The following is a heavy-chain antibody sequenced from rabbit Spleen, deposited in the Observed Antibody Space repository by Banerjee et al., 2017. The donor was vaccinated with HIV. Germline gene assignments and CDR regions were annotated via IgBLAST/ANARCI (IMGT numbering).Heavy chain of an antibody. J-gene: IGHJ4*01. V-gene: IGHV1S40*01. CDR1: GVSFSSNHY. CDR3: ARGSSYWFYLNL. CDR2: IDTAYSST. Sequence: QSLEESGGGLVKPGASLTLTCTASGVSFSSNHYMCWVRQAPGKGLEWIACIDTAYSSTWYASWAKGRFTITKTSSTTVTLQMTSLTAADTATYFCARGSSYWFYLNLWGPGTLVTVS. D-gene: IGHD8-1*01.